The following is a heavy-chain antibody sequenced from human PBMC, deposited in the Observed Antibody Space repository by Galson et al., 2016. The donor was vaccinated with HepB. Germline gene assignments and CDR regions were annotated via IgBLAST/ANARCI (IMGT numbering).Heavy chain of an antibody. CDR3: ARAYCGGDCYTDGALDI. CDR2: TYYRSQWYN. CDR1: GDSVSSNSAA. J-gene: IGHJ3*02. Sequence: CAISGDSVSSNSAAWNWIRQSPSRGLEWLGRTYYRSQWYNEYALSVRNRITINPDTSKNHFSLQLNSVAPEDTAVYFCARAYCGGDCYTDGALDIWGQGTMVTVPS. V-gene: IGHV6-1*01. D-gene: IGHD2-21*02.